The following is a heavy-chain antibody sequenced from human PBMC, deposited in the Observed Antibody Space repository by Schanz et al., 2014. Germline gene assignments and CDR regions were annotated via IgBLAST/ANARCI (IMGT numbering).Heavy chain of an antibody. J-gene: IGHJ4*02. CDR1: GGTFNSYT. Sequence: VQLVHSGAEVKKPGSSMKVSCKASGGTFNSYTINWVRQAPGQGLEWMGRIIPILGIANYAQKFQGRVTITADRSTSTAYMELSSLRSEDTAVYYCASSGAGYSSSWDFDYWGQGTLVTVSS. D-gene: IGHD6-13*01. CDR2: IIPILGIA. V-gene: IGHV1-69*02. CDR3: ASSGAGYSSSWDFDY.